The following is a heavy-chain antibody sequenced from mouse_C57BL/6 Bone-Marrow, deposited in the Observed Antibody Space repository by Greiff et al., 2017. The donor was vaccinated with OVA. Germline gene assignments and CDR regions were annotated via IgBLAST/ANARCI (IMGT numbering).Heavy chain of an antibody. CDR3: AREGYYGSSFAY. J-gene: IGHJ3*01. Sequence: QVQLQQPGAELVKPGASVKLSCKASGYTFTSYWMQWVKRRPGQGLEWIGEIDPSDSYTNYNQKFKGKATLTVDTSSSTAYMQLSSLTSEDSAVYYCAREGYYGSSFAYWGQGTLVTVSA. V-gene: IGHV1-50*01. CDR2: IDPSDSYT. CDR1: GYTFTSYW. D-gene: IGHD1-1*01.